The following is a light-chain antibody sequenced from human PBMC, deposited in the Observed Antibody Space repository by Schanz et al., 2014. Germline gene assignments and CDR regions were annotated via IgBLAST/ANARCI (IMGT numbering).Light chain of an antibody. J-gene: IGLJ1*01. Sequence: QSALTQPASVSGSPGQSITISCTGTSSDVGGYNYVSWYQHHPGKAPKLMIYDVSNRPSGVSNRFSGSKSGTSASLAITGLQAEDEADYYCQSYDSSLSGAYVFGTGTKLTVL. CDR3: QSYDSSLSGAYV. CDR2: DVS. CDR1: SSDVGGYNY. V-gene: IGLV2-14*03.